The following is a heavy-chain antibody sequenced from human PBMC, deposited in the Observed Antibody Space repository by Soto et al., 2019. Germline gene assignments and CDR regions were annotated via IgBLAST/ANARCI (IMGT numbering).Heavy chain of an antibody. Sequence: GGSLRLSCAASGFTFSSYGMHWVRQAPGKGLEWVAVIWYDGSNKYYAESGRGRFTISRDNSKNTLYLQMNSLRAEDTAVYYCARDPAFPRVKIDYWGQGTLVTVSS. D-gene: IGHD4-4*01. CDR1: GFTFSSYG. J-gene: IGHJ4*02. V-gene: IGHV3-33*01. CDR3: ARDPAFPRVKIDY. CDR2: IWYDGSNK.